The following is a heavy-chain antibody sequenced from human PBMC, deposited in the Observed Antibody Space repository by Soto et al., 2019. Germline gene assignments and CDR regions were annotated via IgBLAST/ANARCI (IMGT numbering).Heavy chain of an antibody. J-gene: IGHJ6*02. CDR2: ISGSGGST. D-gene: IGHD4-17*01. CDR1: GFTFSSYA. V-gene: IGHV3-23*01. CDR3: AKRRGTTVTTGYYYGMDV. Sequence: EVQLLESGGGLVQPGGSLRLSCAASGFTFSSYAMSWVRQAPGKGLVWVSAISGSGGSTYYADSVKGRFTISRDNSKNTLYLQMNSLRAEDTAVYYCAKRRGTTVTTGYYYGMDVWGQGTTVTVSS.